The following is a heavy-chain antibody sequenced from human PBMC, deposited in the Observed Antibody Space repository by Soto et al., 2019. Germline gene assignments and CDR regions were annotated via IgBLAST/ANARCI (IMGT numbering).Heavy chain of an antibody. D-gene: IGHD6-13*01. CDR1: GFTFSSYG. V-gene: IGHV3-30*03. CDR2: ISYDGSNK. J-gene: IGHJ4*02. CDR3: ARAAGTFDY. Sequence: QVQLVESGGGVVQPGRSLRLSCAASGFTFSSYGMHWVRQAPGKGLVWVAVISYDGSNKYYADSVKGRFTISRDNSKNTLYLQMNSLRAEDTAVYYCARAAGTFDYWGQGTLVTVSS.